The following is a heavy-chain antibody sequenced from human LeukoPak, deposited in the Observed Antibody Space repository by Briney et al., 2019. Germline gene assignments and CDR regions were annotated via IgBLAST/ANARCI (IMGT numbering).Heavy chain of an antibody. CDR1: GYTFTSYY. CDR3: ARTADCGGDCYSSYDP. V-gene: IGHV1-8*03. D-gene: IGHD2-21*02. CDR2: MNPNSGNT. Sequence: ASVKVSCKASGYTFTSYYMHWVRQAPGQGLEWMGWMNPNSGNTGYAQKFQGRVTITRNTSISTAYMELSSLRSEDTAVYYCARTADCGGDCYSSYDPWGQGTLVTVSS. J-gene: IGHJ5*02.